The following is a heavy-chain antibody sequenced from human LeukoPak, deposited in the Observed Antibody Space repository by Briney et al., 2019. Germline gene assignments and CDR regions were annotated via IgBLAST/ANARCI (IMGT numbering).Heavy chain of an antibody. CDR2: IKSKTDGGTT. CDR3: TTDRGTAMVRFDY. Sequence: GGSLRLSCAASGFTFSNAWMSWVRQAPGKGLEWVGRIKSKTDGGTTDYAAPVKGRFTISRDDSKNTLYLQMNSLKTEDTAVYYCTTDRGTAMVRFDYWGQGTLVTVSS. V-gene: IGHV3-15*01. CDR1: GFTFSNAW. D-gene: IGHD5-18*01. J-gene: IGHJ4*02.